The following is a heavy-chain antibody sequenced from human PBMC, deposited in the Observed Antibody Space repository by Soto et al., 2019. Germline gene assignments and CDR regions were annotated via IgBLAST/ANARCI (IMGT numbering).Heavy chain of an antibody. J-gene: IGHJ4*02. V-gene: IGHV4-34*01. CDR2: INHSGST. CDR1: GGSFSCYY. CDR3: ARAKIAARNFDY. Sequence: SETLSLTCAVYGGSFSCYYWSWIRQPPGKGLEWIGEINHSGSTNYNPSLKSRVTISVDTSKNQFSLKLSSVTAADTAVYYCARAKIAARNFDYWGQGTLVTVS. D-gene: IGHD6-6*01.